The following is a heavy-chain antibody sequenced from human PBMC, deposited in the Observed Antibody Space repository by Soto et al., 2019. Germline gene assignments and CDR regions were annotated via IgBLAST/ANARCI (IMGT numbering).Heavy chain of an antibody. V-gene: IGHV5-10-1*01. D-gene: IGHD6-13*01. J-gene: IGHJ4*02. CDR3: AKDPQQLIVYFDY. CDR2: IDPSDSYT. CDR1: GYSFTSYW. Sequence: PGESLKISCKGSGYSFTSYWISWVRQMPGKGLEWMGRIDPSDSYTNYSPSFQGHFTISRDNSKNTLYLQMNSLRAEDTAVYYCAKDPQQLIVYFDYWGQGTQVTVSS.